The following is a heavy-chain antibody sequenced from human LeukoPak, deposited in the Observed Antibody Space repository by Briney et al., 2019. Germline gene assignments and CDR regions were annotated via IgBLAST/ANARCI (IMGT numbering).Heavy chain of an antibody. V-gene: IGHV1-2*02. J-gene: IGHJ4*02. CDR3: ARVEAGTPRWNY. CDR2: INPYNGDT. CDR1: GYTFTCYY. Sequence: ASVKVYSNASGYTFTCYYIHWVPHTPGQRLESMGWINPYNGDTKYAQKFQGRVTMTRDTPSTIAYMDLSSLRSDDTALYYCARVEAGTPRWNYWGQGTLVSVSS. D-gene: IGHD6-19*01.